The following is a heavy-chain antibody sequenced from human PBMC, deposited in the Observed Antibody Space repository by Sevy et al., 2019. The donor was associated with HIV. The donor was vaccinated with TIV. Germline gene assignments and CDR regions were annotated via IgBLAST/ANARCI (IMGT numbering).Heavy chain of an antibody. CDR1: GFSFSGYS. D-gene: IGHD3-22*01. J-gene: IGHJ3*02. Sequence: GGSLRLSCAASGFSFSGYSFNWVRQAPGKGLEWVSSIDTSSAYIYYADSVKGRFTISRDNAKNSLYLQMNSLRAEDTAVYYCAREGYYDSSGYPSGAFDIWGQGTMVTVSS. CDR3: AREGYYDSSGYPSGAFDI. CDR2: IDTSSAYI. V-gene: IGHV3-21*01.